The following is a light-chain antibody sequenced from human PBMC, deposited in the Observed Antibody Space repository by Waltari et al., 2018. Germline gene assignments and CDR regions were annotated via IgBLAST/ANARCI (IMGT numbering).Light chain of an antibody. J-gene: IGLJ3*02. CDR1: SPNIVSNT. V-gene: IGLV1-44*01. CDR2: GNN. CDR3: AAWDDSLIGPV. Sequence: QSVLTQSPSTSGTPGQKVTISCSGSSPNIVSNTVNWYQQLPGTAPKLLIDGNNQRPSGVPDRSSGSKSGTAASLAISGLQSEDEADYYCAAWDDSLIGPVFGGGTKLTVL.